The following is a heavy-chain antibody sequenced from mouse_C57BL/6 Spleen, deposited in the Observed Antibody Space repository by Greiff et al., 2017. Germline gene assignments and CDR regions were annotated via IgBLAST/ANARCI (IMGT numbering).Heavy chain of an antibody. CDR2: ISDGGSYT. D-gene: IGHD4-1*01. V-gene: IGHV5-4*01. CDR3: ARDKGTGFAY. CDR1: GFTFSSYA. Sequence: EVLVVESGRGLVKPGGSLTLSCAASGFTFSSYAMSWVRQTPEKKLEWVATISDGGSYTYYPDNVKGRFTISRATAKNNLYLQMSHLKSEDTAMYYCARDKGTGFAYWGQGTLVTVSA. J-gene: IGHJ3*01.